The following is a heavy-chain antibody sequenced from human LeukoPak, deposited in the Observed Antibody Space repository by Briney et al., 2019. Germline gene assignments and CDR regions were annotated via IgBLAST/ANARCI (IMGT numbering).Heavy chain of an antibody. CDR3: ARRWYSYGHQTFDY. J-gene: IGHJ4*02. D-gene: IGHD5-18*01. V-gene: IGHV4-59*08. CDR2: IHYSGST. CDR1: GGSISSYY. Sequence: SETLSLTCTVSGGSISSYYWSWIRQPPGKGLEWIGYIHYSGSTNYNPSLKSRVTISIDTSKNQFSLKLNSVTAADTAVYYCARRWYSYGHQTFDYWGQGTLVTVSS.